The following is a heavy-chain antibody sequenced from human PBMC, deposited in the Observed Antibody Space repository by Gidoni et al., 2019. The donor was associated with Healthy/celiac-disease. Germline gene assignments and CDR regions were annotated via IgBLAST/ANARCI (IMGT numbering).Heavy chain of an antibody. D-gene: IGHD3-3*01. Sequence: QVQLVQSGAEVKKPGASVKVSCKVSGHTLNELSIHWVRQAPGKGLEWMGGFDPEDGERMYEQKFQGRVTMTEDTSTQTAYMELTSLISEDTAVYYCATGRFWYYPMDVWGQGTTVTVSS. V-gene: IGHV1-24*01. CDR3: ATGRFWYYPMDV. J-gene: IGHJ6*02. CDR1: GHTLNELS. CDR2: FDPEDGER.